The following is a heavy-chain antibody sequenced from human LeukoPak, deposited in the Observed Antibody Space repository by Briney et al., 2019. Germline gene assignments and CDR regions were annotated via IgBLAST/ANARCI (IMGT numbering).Heavy chain of an antibody. J-gene: IGHJ6*03. CDR2: IIPLFDSP. CDR1: GGTFTFGTAG. CDR3: ARAYIVNTNGDNVYYYMDV. Sequence: ASVKVSCKASGGTFTFGTAGVTWVRRASGQRLEWLGGIIPLFDSPHYAPNFQGRLTITADKFSGVAYMDLSSLSSEDTAIYYCARAYIVNTNGDNVYYYMDVWGTGTTVTVSS. D-gene: IGHD5-24*01. V-gene: IGHV1-69*06.